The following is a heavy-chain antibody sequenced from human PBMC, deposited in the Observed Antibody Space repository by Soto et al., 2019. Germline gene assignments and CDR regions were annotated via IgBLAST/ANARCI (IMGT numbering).Heavy chain of an antibody. CDR3: ARGAMFAH. CDR1: GYTFTSYY. D-gene: IGHD1-26*01. V-gene: IGHV1-46*01. CDR2: INPSGGST. Sequence: ASVRVSCKASGYTFTSYYIHWVRQAPGQVLEWMVIINPSGGSTSYAQKFQGRVTMTRDTSTNTVYMELSSLRSEDTAVYYCARGAMFAHWAQGTFVTLSS. J-gene: IGHJ5*02.